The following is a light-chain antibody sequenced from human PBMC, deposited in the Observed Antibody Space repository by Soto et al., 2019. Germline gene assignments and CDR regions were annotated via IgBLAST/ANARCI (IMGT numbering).Light chain of an antibody. CDR3: QQRSNWPPGIT. CDR2: DAS. V-gene: IGKV3-11*01. CDR1: QSVSSY. J-gene: IGKJ3*01. Sequence: EIVLTQSPATLSLSPGERATLSCRASQSVSSYLAWYQQKQGQAPRLLIYDASNRATGIAARFSGSGSRPDSTLTISSIEPEDFAVYYCQQRSNWPPGITFGPGTKVDIK.